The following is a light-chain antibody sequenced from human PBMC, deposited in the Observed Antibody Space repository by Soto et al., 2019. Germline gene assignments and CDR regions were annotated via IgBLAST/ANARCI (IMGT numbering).Light chain of an antibody. CDR3: QQYGSLPT. CDR1: QSVSSSY. Sequence: EIVLTQSPGTLSLSPGERATISCRSSQSVSSSYLAWYQQKPGQAPRLLIYDASSRATGIPDRFSGSGSGTDFTLTISRLEPEVFAVYYCQQYGSLPTFGQGTKVEIK. V-gene: IGKV3-20*01. CDR2: DAS. J-gene: IGKJ1*01.